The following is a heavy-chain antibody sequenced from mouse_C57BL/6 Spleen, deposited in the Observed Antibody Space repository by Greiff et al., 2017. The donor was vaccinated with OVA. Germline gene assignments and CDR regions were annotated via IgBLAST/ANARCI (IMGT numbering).Heavy chain of an antibody. Sequence: VKLQESGPELVKPGASVKISCKASGYTFTDYYINWVKQRPGQGLEWIGWIFPGSGSTYYNEKFKGKATLTVDKSSSTAYMLLSSLTSEDSAVYFCAREEYGYYGSSYAMDYWGQGTSVTVSS. CDR3: AREEYGYYGSSYAMDY. J-gene: IGHJ4*01. D-gene: IGHD1-1*01. CDR1: GYTFTDYY. CDR2: IFPGSGST. V-gene: IGHV1-75*01.